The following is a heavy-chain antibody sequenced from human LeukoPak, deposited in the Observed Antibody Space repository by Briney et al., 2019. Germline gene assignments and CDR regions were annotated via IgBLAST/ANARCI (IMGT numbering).Heavy chain of an antibody. D-gene: IGHD3-10*01. CDR2: ISSSSSTI. V-gene: IGHV3-48*04. CDR3: ARDITMVRGVIIGDAFDI. J-gene: IGHJ3*02. CDR1: GFTFSSYS. Sequence: GGSLRLSCAASGFTFSSYSMNWVRQAPGKGLEWVSYISSSSSTIYYADSVKGRFTIPRDNAKNSLYLQMNSLRAEDTAVYYCARDITMVRGVIIGDAFDIWGQGTMVTVSS.